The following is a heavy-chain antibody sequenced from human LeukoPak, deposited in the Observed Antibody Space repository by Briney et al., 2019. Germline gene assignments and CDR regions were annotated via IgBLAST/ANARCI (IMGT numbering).Heavy chain of an antibody. V-gene: IGHV3-23*01. D-gene: IGHD4-23*01. J-gene: IGHJ4*02. CDR3: AKDPLHHYGGNT. CDR2: ISGSGGST. CDR1: GFTFSSYA. Sequence: GGSLRLSCAASGFTFSSYAMSWVRQASVKGLEWVSAISGSGGSTYYADSVKGRFTISRDNSKNTLYLQMNSLRAEDTAVYYCAKDPLHHYGGNTRGQGTLVTVSS.